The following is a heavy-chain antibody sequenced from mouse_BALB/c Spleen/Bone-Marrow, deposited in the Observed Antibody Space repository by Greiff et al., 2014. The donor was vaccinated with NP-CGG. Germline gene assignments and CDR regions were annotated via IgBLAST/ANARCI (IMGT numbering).Heavy chain of an antibody. D-gene: IGHD1-1*01. CDR3: AIYYYGSSGFAY. V-gene: IGHV14-3*02. CDR2: IDPANGNT. CDR1: GFNIKDTY. Sequence: VQLQQPGAELVKPGASVKLSCTASGFNIKDTYMHWVKQRPEQGLEWIGRIDPANGNTKYDPKFQGKATITADTSSNTAYLQXXXXXXEDTAVYYCAIYYYGSSGFAYWGQGTLVTVSA. J-gene: IGHJ3*01.